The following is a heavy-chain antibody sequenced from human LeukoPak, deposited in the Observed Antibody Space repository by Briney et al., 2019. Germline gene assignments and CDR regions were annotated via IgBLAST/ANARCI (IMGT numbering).Heavy chain of an antibody. Sequence: SETLSLTCTVSGGSISSSSYYWGWIRQPPGNGLEWIGSIYYSGSTYYNPSLKSRVTISVDTSKNQFSLKLSSVTAAYPAVSYCARHGVLGTSSAPDYWGQGTLVTVSS. V-gene: IGHV4-39*01. D-gene: IGHD1-14*01. J-gene: IGHJ4*02. CDR3: ARHGVLGTSSAPDY. CDR1: GGSISSSSYY. CDR2: IYYSGST.